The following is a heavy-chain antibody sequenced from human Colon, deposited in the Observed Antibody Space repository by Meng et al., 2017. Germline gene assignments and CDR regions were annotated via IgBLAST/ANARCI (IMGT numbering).Heavy chain of an antibody. CDR2: IYYTGGA. V-gene: IGHV4-61*03. D-gene: IGHD1-26*01. Sequence: HEHLQGVCPRPVRPSDARARAYSLSGGSVSSTSYYLSGSRDPRGRGLEWNGYIYYTGGADYNPTLKSRVTISIDTSMNHFSLNLTSVTSADTAVYYCARERESYSSIDFWGQGTLVTVSS. CDR3: ARERESYSSIDF. J-gene: IGHJ4*02. CDR1: GGSVSSTSYY.